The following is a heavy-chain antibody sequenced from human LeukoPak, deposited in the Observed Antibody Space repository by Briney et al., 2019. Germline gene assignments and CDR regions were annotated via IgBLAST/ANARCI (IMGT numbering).Heavy chain of an antibody. D-gene: IGHD4-17*01. Sequence: PSETLSLTCTVSGGSISSYYWSWIRQPAGKGLEWNGRIYTSGSTNYNPSLKSRVTMSVDTSKNQFSLKLSSVTAADTAVYYCARVRKDYGDYLWFDPWGQGTLVTVSS. J-gene: IGHJ5*02. CDR1: GGSISSYY. CDR3: ARVRKDYGDYLWFDP. CDR2: IYTSGST. V-gene: IGHV4-4*07.